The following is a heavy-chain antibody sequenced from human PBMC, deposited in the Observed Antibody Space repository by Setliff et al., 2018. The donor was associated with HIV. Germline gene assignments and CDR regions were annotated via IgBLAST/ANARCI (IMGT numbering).Heavy chain of an antibody. V-gene: IGHV4-39*01. CDR3: ARHGSVVVIAIPNWFDP. J-gene: IGHJ5*02. CDR2: IYHSGRT. CDR1: GGSISSSSHY. D-gene: IGHD2-21*01. Sequence: PSETLSLTCTVSGGSISSSSHYWGWIRQPPGKGLEWIGSIYHSGRTHYNASLKSRVTISVDTSKNQFSLKLTSVTAADTAVYYCARHGSVVVIAIPNWFDPWGQGTLVTVSS.